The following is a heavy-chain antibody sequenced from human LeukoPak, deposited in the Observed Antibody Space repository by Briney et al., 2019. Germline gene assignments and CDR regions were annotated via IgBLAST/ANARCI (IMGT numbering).Heavy chain of an antibody. CDR1: GYTFTSDF. J-gene: IGHJ6*02. Sequence: GASVKLSCKASGYTFTSDFMHWVRQAPGQGLEWMAIINPSGGSTSYAQKFQGRVTMTRDTSTSTVYMELSSLRSEDTAVYYCARGLGVYDFWSGYKGDYYYGMDVWGQGTTVTVSS. CDR2: INPSGGST. CDR3: ARGLGVYDFWSGYKGDYYYGMDV. D-gene: IGHD3-3*01. V-gene: IGHV1-46*01.